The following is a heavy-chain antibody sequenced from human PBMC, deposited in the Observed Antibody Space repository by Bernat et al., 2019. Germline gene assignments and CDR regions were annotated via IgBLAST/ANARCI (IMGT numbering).Heavy chain of an antibody. CDR3: AREGGLDFESSSYYLDY. J-gene: IGHJ4*02. V-gene: IGHV4-30-4*01. D-gene: IGHD3-22*01. CDR2: IYYSGYT. Sequence: QVQLQESGPGLVKPSQTLSLTCSVSGGSISSGDYYWSWIRQPPGKGLEWIGYIYYSGYTQYNPSLKSRVFISVDTSKNQFSLKLSSVTAADTAVYYCAREGGLDFESSSYYLDYWGQGTLVTVSS. CDR1: GGSISSGDYY.